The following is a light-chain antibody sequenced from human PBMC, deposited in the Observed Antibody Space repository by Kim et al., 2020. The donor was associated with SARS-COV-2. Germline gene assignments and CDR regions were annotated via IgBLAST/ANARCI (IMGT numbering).Light chain of an antibody. CDR3: QQYHWWPLT. J-gene: IGKJ4*01. CDR1: QALSGR. Sequence: SPGEGVTIPCRASQALSGRLAWFQQKPGQAPRLLIYDTSNRATDIPARFSGRGSGTEFTLTISSLQSEDFAVYYCQQYHWWPLTFGGGTKVDIK. V-gene: IGKV3-15*01. CDR2: DTS.